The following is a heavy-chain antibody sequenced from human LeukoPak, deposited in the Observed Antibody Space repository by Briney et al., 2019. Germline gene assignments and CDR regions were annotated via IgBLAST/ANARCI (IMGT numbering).Heavy chain of an antibody. V-gene: IGHV3-11*01. CDR3: ARDPAYGAYPNYFDY. Sequence: SGGSLRLSCAASGFTFSDYYMSWIRQAPGKGLEWVSYISSSGSTIYYAGSVKGRFTISRDNAKNSLYLQMNSLRAEDTAAYYCARDPAYGAYPNYFDYWGQGTLVTVSS. J-gene: IGHJ4*02. CDR1: GFTFSDYY. CDR2: ISSSGSTI. D-gene: IGHD4-17*01.